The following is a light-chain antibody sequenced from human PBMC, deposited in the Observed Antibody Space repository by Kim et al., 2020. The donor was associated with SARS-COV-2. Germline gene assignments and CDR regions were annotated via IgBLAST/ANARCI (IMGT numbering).Light chain of an antibody. Sequence: DIVMTQSPDSLPVSLGERATINRKSSQSVLNSSNNKNYLPWYQQKPGQPPKLLIYWASTREAAVPDRFSGSGSGTDFTLTVSSMQTEDMAVYYCQQYLLTPTFGQGPKLEI. CDR3: QQYLLTPT. J-gene: IGKJ2*01. V-gene: IGKV4-1*01. CDR1: QSVLNSSNNKNY. CDR2: WAS.